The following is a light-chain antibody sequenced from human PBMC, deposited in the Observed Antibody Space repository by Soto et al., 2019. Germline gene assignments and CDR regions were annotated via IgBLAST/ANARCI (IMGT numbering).Light chain of an antibody. J-gene: IGLJ2*01. Sequence: QSVLTQPPSVSGAPGQRVTISCTGSRSNLGAGHDVHWYQQLPGAAPKLLIYGNTNRPSGVPERFSGSKSGTSASLAITGLQTEDEADYYCQSYDRTVGVYVVFGGGTKLTVL. CDR1: RSNLGAGHD. CDR2: GNT. CDR3: QSYDRTVGVYVV. V-gene: IGLV1-40*01.